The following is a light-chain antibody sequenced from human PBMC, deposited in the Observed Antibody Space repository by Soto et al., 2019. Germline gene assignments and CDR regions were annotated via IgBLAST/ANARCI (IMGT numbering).Light chain of an antibody. CDR2: RTS. V-gene: IGKV3-20*01. J-gene: IGKJ5*01. CDR3: LQFGSSVT. CDR1: QSVSSTY. Sequence: EIVITHSPATLSVSPGERATLSCKASQSVSSTYLAWYQQKPGQAPRLLIYRTSTRATGIPDRFSGSGSGTDFTLTISRLEPEDIAVYYCLQFGSSVTFGQGRLLEIK.